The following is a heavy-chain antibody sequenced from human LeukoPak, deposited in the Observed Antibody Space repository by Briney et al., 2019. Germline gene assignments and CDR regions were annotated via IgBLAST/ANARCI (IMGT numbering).Heavy chain of an antibody. CDR2: LYIGGPT. V-gene: IGHV3-23*01. Sequence: PGGSLRLSCAASGFTLSSYAMSWVRQAPGKGLEWASSLYIGGPTYYSDSVKGRFSISRDNSDNVLYLQMNNLKTEDTALYYCARMFGAGQYYFDSWGLGTLVIVSS. CDR1: GFTLSSYA. CDR3: ARMFGAGQYYFDS. D-gene: IGHD3-16*01. J-gene: IGHJ4*02.